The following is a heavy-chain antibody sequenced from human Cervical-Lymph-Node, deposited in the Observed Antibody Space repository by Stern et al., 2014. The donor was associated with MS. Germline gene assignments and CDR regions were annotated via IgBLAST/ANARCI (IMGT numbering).Heavy chain of an antibody. CDR2: ISGSDGNT. CDR1: GFTFSSYA. V-gene: IGHV3-23*04. Sequence: EVQLVESGGTLVQPGGSLRLSCAASGFTFSSYAMSWVRQAPGKGLAWVSVISGSDGNTFYADSVKGRFTISRDNSKNTLFLQMNSLRAEDTAVYYCAKVYGSGPFDYWGQGTLLTVSS. J-gene: IGHJ4*02. CDR3: AKVYGSGPFDY. D-gene: IGHD6-19*01.